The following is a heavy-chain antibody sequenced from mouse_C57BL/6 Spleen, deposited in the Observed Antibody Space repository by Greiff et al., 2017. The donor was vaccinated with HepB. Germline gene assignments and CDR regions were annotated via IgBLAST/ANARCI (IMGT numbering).Heavy chain of an antibody. J-gene: IGHJ2*01. Sequence: QVQLKQPGAELVMPGASVKLSCKASGYTFTSYWMHWVKQRPGQGLEWIGEIDPSDSYTNYNQKFKGKSTLTVDKSSSTAYMQLSSLTSEDSAVYYCARWITTVLDYWGQGTTLTVSS. D-gene: IGHD1-1*01. CDR1: GYTFTSYW. V-gene: IGHV1-69*01. CDR2: IDPSDSYT. CDR3: ARWITTVLDY.